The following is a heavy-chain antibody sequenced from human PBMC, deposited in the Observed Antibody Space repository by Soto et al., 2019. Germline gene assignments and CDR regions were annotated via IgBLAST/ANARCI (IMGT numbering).Heavy chain of an antibody. J-gene: IGHJ6*02. D-gene: IGHD3-3*01. V-gene: IGHV2-26*01. CDR3: ARIHEGGYYDYYYGMDV. CDR1: GFSLSNARMG. CDR2: IFSNDEK. Sequence: QVTLKESGPVLVKPTETLTLTCTVSGFSLSNARMGVSWIRQPPGKALEWLAHIFSNDEKSYSTSLKSRLTISKDTSKSQVVLTMTNMDPVDTATYYCARIHEGGYYDYYYGMDVWGQGTTVTVSS.